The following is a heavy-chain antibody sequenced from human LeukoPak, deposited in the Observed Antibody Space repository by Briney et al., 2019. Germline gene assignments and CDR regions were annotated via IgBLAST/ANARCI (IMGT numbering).Heavy chain of an antibody. V-gene: IGHV1-69*02. J-gene: IGHJ6*03. D-gene: IGHD6-6*01. CDR3: ARVSRTIIAARQFYYMDV. CDR1: GGTFSSYT. CDR2: IIPILGIA. Sequence: SVKVSCKASGGTFSSYTISWVRQAPGPGLEWMGRIIPILGIANYAQKFQGRVTITADKSTSTAYMELSSLRSEDTAVYYCARVSRTIIAARQFYYMDVWGKGTTVTVSS.